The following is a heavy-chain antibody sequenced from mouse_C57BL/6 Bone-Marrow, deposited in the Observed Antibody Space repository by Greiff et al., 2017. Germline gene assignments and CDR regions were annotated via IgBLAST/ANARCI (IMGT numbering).Heavy chain of an antibody. CDR3: SIYYYDNGYWFAY. CDR2: IDPEDGDT. J-gene: IGHJ3*01. V-gene: IGHV14-1*01. D-gene: IGHD1-1*01. CDR1: GFNIKDYY. Sequence: VQLKQSGAELVRPGASVKLSCTASGFNIKDYYMHWVKQRPEQGLEWIGRIDPEDGDTEYAPKFQGKATMTADTSSNTAYLQLSSLTSEDTAVYYCSIYYYDNGYWFAYWGQGTLVTVSA.